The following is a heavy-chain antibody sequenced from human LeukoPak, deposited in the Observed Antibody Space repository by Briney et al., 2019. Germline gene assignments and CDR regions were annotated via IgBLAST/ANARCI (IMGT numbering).Heavy chain of an antibody. CDR3: AKDRIAAAVYDY. D-gene: IGHD6-13*01. Sequence: SGGSLRLSCAASGFTFNNYWMSWVRLAPGKGLEWVANIKKDGSEKFYVDSVKGRFTISRDNAKNSLYLQMNSLRAEDTAVYYCAKDRIAAAVYDYWGQGTLVTVSS. J-gene: IGHJ4*02. CDR1: GFTFNNYW. V-gene: IGHV3-7*03. CDR2: IKKDGSEK.